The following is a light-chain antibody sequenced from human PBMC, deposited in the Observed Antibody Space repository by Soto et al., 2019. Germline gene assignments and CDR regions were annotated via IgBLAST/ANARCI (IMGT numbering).Light chain of an antibody. CDR3: QTWDTGARVV. CDR2: LSSDGSH. V-gene: IGLV4-69*01. CDR1: SGHSSYA. J-gene: IGLJ2*01. Sequence: QSVLTQSPSASAFLGASVELTCTLSSGHSSYAIAWHQQQPEKGPRYLMKLSSDGSHSKGDGIPERFSGSSSGAERYLTISSLQSEDEADYYCQTWDTGARVVFGGGTKLTVL.